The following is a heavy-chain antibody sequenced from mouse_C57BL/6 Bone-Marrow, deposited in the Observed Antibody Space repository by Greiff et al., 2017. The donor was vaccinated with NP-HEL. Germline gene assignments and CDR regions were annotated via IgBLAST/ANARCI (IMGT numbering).Heavy chain of an antibody. CDR3: ARWHYYGSSSYAMDY. D-gene: IGHD1-1*01. CDR1: GYTFTNYW. V-gene: IGHV1-63*01. Sequence: QVQLQQSGAELVRPGTSVNMSCQASGYTFTNYWIGWAKQRPGHGLEWIGDIYPGGGYTTYNEKFQGKTPLTADKSSSTAYMQFSSLTSEDSAIYYCARWHYYGSSSYAMDYWGQGTSVTVSS. CDR2: IYPGGGYT. J-gene: IGHJ4*01.